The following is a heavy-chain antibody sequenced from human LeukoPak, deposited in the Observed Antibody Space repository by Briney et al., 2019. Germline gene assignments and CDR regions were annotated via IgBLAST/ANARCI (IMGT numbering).Heavy chain of an antibody. J-gene: IGHJ3*02. CDR2: ITGSGGST. CDR1: GFTFSSYA. V-gene: IGHV3-23*01. D-gene: IGHD4-23*01. Sequence: GGSLRLSCAASGFTFSSYAMSWVRQAPGKGLEWVSIITGSGGSTYYADSVKGRFTISRDNSKNTLYLQMNSLRAEDTAVYYCAKDLRSGGNSEGAFDIWGQGTMVTVSS. CDR3: AKDLRSGGNSEGAFDI.